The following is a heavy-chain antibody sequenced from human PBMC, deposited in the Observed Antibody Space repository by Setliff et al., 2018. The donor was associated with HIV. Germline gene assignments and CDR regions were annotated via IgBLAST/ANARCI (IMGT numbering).Heavy chain of an antibody. CDR1: GGSISSGSHY. J-gene: IGHJ5*02. CDR2: IYTSGRT. V-gene: IGHV4-61*02. D-gene: IGHD3-16*01. Sequence: NPSETLSLTCTVSGGSISSGSHYWSWIRQPAGKGLEWIGLIYTSGRTNYNPSLKSRVTISVDRSKNQFSLNLNSVTATDTAVYYCAKRTFGSGRLDPWGQGTLVTVSS. CDR3: AKRTFGSGRLDP.